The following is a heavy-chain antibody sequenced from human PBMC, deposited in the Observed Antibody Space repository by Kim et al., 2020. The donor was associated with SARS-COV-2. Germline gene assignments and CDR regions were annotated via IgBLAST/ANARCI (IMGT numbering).Heavy chain of an antibody. CDR1: GYTFTSHA. Sequence: ASVKVSCKASGYTFTSHAMHWVRQAPGQRPEWMGWIDGGNGNTKYSQNLQGRVTITRDTSATTAYLELSSLRSEDTAVYYCARDPIYHYGSGSYSPFAYWGQGTLVTVSS. J-gene: IGHJ4*02. V-gene: IGHV1-3*01. CDR2: IDGGNGNT. D-gene: IGHD3-10*01. CDR3: ARDPIYHYGSGSYSPFAY.